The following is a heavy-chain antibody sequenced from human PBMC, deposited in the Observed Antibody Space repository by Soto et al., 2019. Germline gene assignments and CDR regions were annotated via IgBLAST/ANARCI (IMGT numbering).Heavy chain of an antibody. CDR1: SGSISSYY. CDR3: ARYKSNYYYGMDV. D-gene: IGHD1-20*01. CDR2: IYYSGNT. Sequence: PSETLSLTCTVSSGSISSYYWNWIRQPPGKGLEWIGYIYYSGNTNYNPSLKSRVTISVDTSKNQFSLKLSSVTAADTAVYYCARYKSNYYYGMDVWGQGTTVTVSS. V-gene: IGHV4-59*01. J-gene: IGHJ6*02.